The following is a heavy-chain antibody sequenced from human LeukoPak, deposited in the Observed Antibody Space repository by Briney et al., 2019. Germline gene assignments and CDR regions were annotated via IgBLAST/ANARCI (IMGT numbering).Heavy chain of an antibody. CDR2: ISSSSYI. CDR3: ARVRIGATYYYYGMDV. CDR1: GFTFSSYS. J-gene: IGHJ6*02. D-gene: IGHD2-15*01. V-gene: IGHV3-21*01. Sequence: GGSLRLSCAASGFTFSSYSMNWVRQAPGKGLEWVSSISSSSYIYYADSVKGRFTISRDNAKNSLYLQMNSLRAEDTAVYYCARVRIGATYYYYGMDVWGQGTTVTVSS.